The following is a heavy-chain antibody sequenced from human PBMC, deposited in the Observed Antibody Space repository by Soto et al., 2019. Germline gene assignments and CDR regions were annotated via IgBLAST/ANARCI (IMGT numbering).Heavy chain of an antibody. Sequence: QVQLVESGGGVVQPGRSLRLSCAASGFTFSSYGMHWVRQAPGKGLEWVAVIAYDGSNKYYADSVKGRFTISRDNSKNTLFLQMNSLRAEDTALYYCAKDIGFCSGGSCYSDYHQYGMDVW. J-gene: IGHJ6*01. V-gene: IGHV3-30*18. D-gene: IGHD2-15*01. CDR3: AKDIGFCSGGSCYSDYHQYGMDV. CDR2: IAYDGSNK. CDR1: GFTFSSYG.